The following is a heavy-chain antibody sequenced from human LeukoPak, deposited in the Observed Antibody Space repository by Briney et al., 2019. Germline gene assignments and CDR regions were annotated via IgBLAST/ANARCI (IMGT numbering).Heavy chain of an antibody. Sequence: PGGSLRLSCGASGFTFTDYYMSWVRQAPGKGLVWVSRINSDGTTTSSADSVKGRFTISRDNAKNTLYLQMNSLGAEDTAVYYCARQYSSSSEFDYWGQGTLVSVSS. V-gene: IGHV3-74*01. CDR3: ARQYSSSSEFDY. CDR2: INSDGTTT. D-gene: IGHD6-6*01. CDR1: GFTFTDYY. J-gene: IGHJ4*02.